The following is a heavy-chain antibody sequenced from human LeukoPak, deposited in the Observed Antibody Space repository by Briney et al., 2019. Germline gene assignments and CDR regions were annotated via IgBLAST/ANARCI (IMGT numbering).Heavy chain of an antibody. CDR3: ARGFSGYGRHFDY. V-gene: IGHV4-34*01. CDR1: GGSFSGYY. D-gene: IGHD5-12*01. CDR2: INHSGST. Sequence: SETLSLTCAVYGGSFSGYYWSWIRQPPGKGLEWIGEINHSGSTNYNPSLKSQVTISVDTSKNQFSLKLSSVTAADTAVYYCARGFSGYGRHFDYWGQGTLVTVPS. J-gene: IGHJ4*02.